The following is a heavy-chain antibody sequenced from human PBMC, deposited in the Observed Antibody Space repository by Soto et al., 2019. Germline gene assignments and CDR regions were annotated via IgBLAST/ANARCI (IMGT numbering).Heavy chain of an antibody. J-gene: IGHJ6*02. CDR2: IIPIFGTA. V-gene: IGHV1-69*13. Sequence: SVKVSCKASGGTFSSYAISWVRQAPGQGLEWMGGIIPIFGTANYAQKFQGRVTITADESTSTAYMELSSLRSEDTAVYYCARVLSNYDYYYYGMDVWGQGTTVTISS. CDR3: ARVLSNYDYYYYGMDV. CDR1: GGTFSSYA. D-gene: IGHD4-4*01.